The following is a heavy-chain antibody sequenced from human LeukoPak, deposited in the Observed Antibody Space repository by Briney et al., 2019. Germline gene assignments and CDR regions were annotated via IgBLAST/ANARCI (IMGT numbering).Heavy chain of an antibody. V-gene: IGHV4-4*07. D-gene: IGHD6-6*01. Sequence: SETLSLTCTVSGGSISSYYWSWIRQPAGKGLEWIGRIYTSGSTNYNPSLKSRVTISLDASKNQFSLKLSSVTAADTAVYYCAREGGLHSSYWVDSWGQGTLVTVSS. CDR1: GGSISSYY. J-gene: IGHJ5*01. CDR3: AREGGLHSSYWVDS. CDR2: IYTSGST.